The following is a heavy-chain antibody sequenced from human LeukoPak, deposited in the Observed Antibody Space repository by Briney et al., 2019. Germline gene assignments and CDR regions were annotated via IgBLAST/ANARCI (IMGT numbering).Heavy chain of an antibody. J-gene: IGHJ4*02. CDR1: GGSISSGDYY. V-gene: IGHV4-30-4*08. Sequence: PSQTLSLTCTVSGGSISSGDYYWSWIRQPPGKGLEWIGYIYYSGSTYYNPSLKSRVTISVDTSKNQFSLKLSSVTAADTAVYYCARLSGAVLGGGGPPRYFDYWGQGTLVTVSS. D-gene: IGHD2-15*01. CDR3: ARLSGAVLGGGGPPRYFDY. CDR2: IYYSGST.